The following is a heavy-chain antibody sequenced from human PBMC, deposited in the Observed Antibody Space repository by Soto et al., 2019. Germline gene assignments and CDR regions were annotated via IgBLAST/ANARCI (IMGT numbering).Heavy chain of an antibody. V-gene: IGHV4-39*01. CDR3: ARQGTSWTRGFYYYYYGMDV. CDR2: IYYSGST. J-gene: IGHJ6*02. Sequence: PSETLSLTCTVSGGSISSSSYYWGWIRQPPGKGLEWIGSIYYSGSTYYNPSLKSRVTISVDTSKNQFSLKLSSVTAADTAVYYCARQGTSWTRGFYYYYYGMDVWGQGTTVTVSS. CDR1: GGSISSSSYY. D-gene: IGHD2-2*01.